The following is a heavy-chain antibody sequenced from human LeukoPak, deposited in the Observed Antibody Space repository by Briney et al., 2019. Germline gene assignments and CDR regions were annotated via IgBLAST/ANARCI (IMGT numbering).Heavy chain of an antibody. CDR3: AKGPYDYVWGSYPVY. J-gene: IGHJ4*02. CDR2: IIGSGGST. V-gene: IGHV3-23*01. Sequence: GGSLRLSCAASGFAFSSYAMSCFRQAPGKGLDWFSAIIGSGGSTYYAGSVKGRFTISRDNSKNTLYLQMNSLRAEATAVYYCAKGPYDYVWGSYPVYWGQGTLVTVSS. D-gene: IGHD3-16*02. CDR1: GFAFSSYA.